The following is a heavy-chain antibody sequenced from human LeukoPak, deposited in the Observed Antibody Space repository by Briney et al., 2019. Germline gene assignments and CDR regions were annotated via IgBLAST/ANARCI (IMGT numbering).Heavy chain of an antibody. CDR2: IYYSGST. Sequence: SETLSLTCTVSGYSISSGYSWGWIRPPPGKGLEWIGSIYYSGSTYYNPSLKSRVTISVDTSKNQFSLKLSSVTAADTAVYYCARHPNSPKSELLWFSGWGGYYYYMDVWGKGTTVTISS. CDR1: GYSISSGYS. V-gene: IGHV4-38-2*02. CDR3: ARHPNSPKSELLWFSGWGGYYYYMDV. D-gene: IGHD3-10*01. J-gene: IGHJ6*03.